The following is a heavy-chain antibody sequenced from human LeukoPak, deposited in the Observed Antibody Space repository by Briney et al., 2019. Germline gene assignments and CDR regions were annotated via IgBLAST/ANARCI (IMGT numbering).Heavy chain of an antibody. CDR2: IYYSGST. V-gene: IGHV4-30-4*08. D-gene: IGHD3-16*01. J-gene: IGHJ4*02. CDR3: ARDPIIYAYFDY. Sequence: SETLSLTCTVSGGSISSGDYYWSWIRQPPGKGLEWIGYIYYSGSTYYNPSLKSRVTISVDTSKNQFSLKLSSVTAAGTAVYYCARDPIIYAYFDYWGQGTLVTVSS. CDR1: GGSISSGDYY.